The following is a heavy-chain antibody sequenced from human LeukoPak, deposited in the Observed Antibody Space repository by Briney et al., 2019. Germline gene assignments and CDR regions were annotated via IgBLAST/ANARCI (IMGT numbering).Heavy chain of an antibody. D-gene: IGHD5-18*01. CDR1: GGSISSGGYY. CDR3: ARSLGYSYGHFDY. CDR2: IYHSGST. V-gene: IGHV4-61*08. Sequence: PSETLSLTCTVSGGSISSGGYYWSWIRQPPGKGLEWIGYIYHSGSTYYNPSLKSRVTISVDTSKNQFSLKLSSVTAADTAAYYCARSLGYSYGHFDYWGQGTLVTVSS. J-gene: IGHJ4*02.